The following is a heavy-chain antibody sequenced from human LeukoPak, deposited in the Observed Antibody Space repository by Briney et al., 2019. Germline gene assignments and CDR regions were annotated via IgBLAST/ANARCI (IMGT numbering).Heavy chain of an antibody. CDR1: GYSFTSYW. V-gene: IGHV5-51*01. Sequence: GESLKISCKGSGYSFTSYWIAWVRQMPGKGLEWMGIIYPGDSDARYSPSFQGQVTISVDKSVSTAYLQWSSLKASDTAMYYCARDHYYGSGSYYPWGYWGQGTLVTVSS. D-gene: IGHD3-10*01. J-gene: IGHJ4*02. CDR3: ARDHYYGSGSYYPWGY. CDR2: IYPGDSDA.